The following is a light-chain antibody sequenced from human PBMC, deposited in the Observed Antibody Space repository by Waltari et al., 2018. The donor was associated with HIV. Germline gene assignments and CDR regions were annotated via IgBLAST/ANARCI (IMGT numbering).Light chain of an antibody. Sequence: EIVLTQTPATLSLSPGERATLSCRARQSVGSSLVWYQQKPGRAPRLLLYDASTRATGIPARFSGSGSGTDFTLTISSLEPEDFAIYYCLQRTNWPVTFGGGTKVEIK. V-gene: IGKV3-11*01. CDR3: LQRTNWPVT. CDR2: DAS. CDR1: QSVGSS. J-gene: IGKJ4*01.